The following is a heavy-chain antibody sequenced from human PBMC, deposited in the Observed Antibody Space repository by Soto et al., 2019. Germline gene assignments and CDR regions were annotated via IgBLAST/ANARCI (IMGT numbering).Heavy chain of an antibody. Sequence: SVKVSCKASGCTFSSYTISWVRQAPGQGLEWMGRIIPILGIANYAQKFQGRVTITADKSTSTAYMELSSLRSEDTAVYYCARMGVDIVATIKALDYYYYYMDVWGKGTTVTVSS. D-gene: IGHD5-12*01. CDR1: GCTFSSYT. CDR2: IIPILGIA. V-gene: IGHV1-69*02. J-gene: IGHJ6*03. CDR3: ARMGVDIVATIKALDYYYYYMDV.